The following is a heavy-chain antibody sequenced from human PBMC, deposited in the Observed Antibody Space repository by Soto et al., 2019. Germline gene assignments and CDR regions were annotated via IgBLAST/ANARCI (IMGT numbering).Heavy chain of an antibody. CDR3: ARDGRYCSGGSCYGYDWFDP. D-gene: IGHD2-15*01. Sequence: GGSRRRSWAASGFTFSSYLMSWVRQAPGKGLGWVANIKQDGSEKYYVDSVKDRFTISRDNAKNSLYLQMNSLRAEDTAVYYCARDGRYCSGGSCYGYDWFDPWGQGTLVTVSS. J-gene: IGHJ5*02. CDR1: GFTFSSYL. CDR2: IKQDGSEK. V-gene: IGHV3-7*03.